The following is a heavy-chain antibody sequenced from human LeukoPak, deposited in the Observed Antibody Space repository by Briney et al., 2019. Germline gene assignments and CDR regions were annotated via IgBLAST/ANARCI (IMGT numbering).Heavy chain of an antibody. Sequence: GRSLRLSCAASGFTFSSYAMHWVRQAPGKWLEWVAVISYVGSNKYYADSVKGRFTISRDNSKNTLYLQMNSLRAEDTAVYYCARDLVLLWFGARSDSFDYWGQGTLVTVSS. J-gene: IGHJ4*02. CDR3: ARDLVLLWFGARSDSFDY. CDR2: ISYVGSNK. D-gene: IGHD3-10*01. V-gene: IGHV3-30-3*01. CDR1: GFTFSSYA.